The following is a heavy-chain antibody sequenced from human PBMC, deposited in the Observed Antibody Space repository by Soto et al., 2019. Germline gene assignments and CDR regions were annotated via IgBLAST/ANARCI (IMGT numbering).Heavy chain of an antibody. V-gene: IGHV6-1*01. CDR1: GDSVSSNSAA. J-gene: IGHJ6*02. CDR3: ARGHSSGWAYYYYYYYGMDV. D-gene: IGHD6-19*01. Sequence: SQTLSLTCAISGDSVSSNSAAWNWIRQSPSRGLEWLGRTYYRSKWYNDYAVSVKSRITINPDTSKNQFSLQLNSVTPEDTAVHYCARGHSSGWAYYYYYYYGMDVWGQGTTVTVSS. CDR2: TYYRSKWYN.